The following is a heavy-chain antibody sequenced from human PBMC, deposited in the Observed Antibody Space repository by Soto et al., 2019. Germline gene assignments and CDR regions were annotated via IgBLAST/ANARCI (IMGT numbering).Heavy chain of an antibody. D-gene: IGHD3-22*01. V-gene: IGHV3-66*03. CDR2: IYRSGSA. Sequence: GGSLRLSCAASGFTVGTNYLTWVRQSPGKGLEWVSVIYRSGSAYYADSVKGRFTISRDNSKNTLYLQMNSLRAEDTAVYYCARDSGMYYYDSSGYEWFDPWGQGTLVTVSS. CDR3: ARDSGMYYYDSSGYEWFDP. J-gene: IGHJ5*02. CDR1: GFTVGTNY.